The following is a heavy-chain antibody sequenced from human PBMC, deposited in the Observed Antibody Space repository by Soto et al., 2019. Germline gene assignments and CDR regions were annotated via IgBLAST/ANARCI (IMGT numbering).Heavy chain of an antibody. Sequence: SETLSLTSTVSGFSISSSSYYWGWIRQPPGKGLEWIGSIYYSGSTYYNPSLKSRVTISVDTSKNQFSLKLSSVTAADTAVYYCASPSSFVLVPAAMRRYSSGLGGMDVWGQGTTVTVSS. V-gene: IGHV4-39*01. D-gene: IGHD2-2*01. CDR2: IYYSGST. J-gene: IGHJ6*02. CDR1: GFSISSSSYY. CDR3: ASPSSFVLVPAAMRRYSSGLGGMDV.